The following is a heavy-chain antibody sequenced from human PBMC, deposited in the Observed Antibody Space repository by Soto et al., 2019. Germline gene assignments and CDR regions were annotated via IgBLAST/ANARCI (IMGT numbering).Heavy chain of an antibody. D-gene: IGHD4-4*01. CDR1: GGSFSGYY. J-gene: IGHJ4*02. Sequence: QVQLQQWGAGLLKPSETLSLTCAVYGGSFSGYYWSWIRQPPGKGLEWIGEINHSGSTNYNPSLKNRVTISVDTSKNQFSLKLSSVTAADTAVYYCARDATVTPFDYWGQGTLVTVSS. CDR2: INHSGST. V-gene: IGHV4-34*01. CDR3: ARDATVTPFDY.